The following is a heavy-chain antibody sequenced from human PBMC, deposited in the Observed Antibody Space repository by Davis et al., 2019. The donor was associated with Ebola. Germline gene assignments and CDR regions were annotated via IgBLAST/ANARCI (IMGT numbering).Heavy chain of an antibody. CDR2: IKHSGST. CDR1: AGSISSDY. Sequence: PSETLSLTCTVSAGSISSDYWAWIRQPPGKGLEWIAFIKHSGSTNYNPSLKSRVTIPLDTSKNQFSLKLSSVTAADTAIYYCARDTGWSWGQGTLVTVSS. CDR3: ARDTGWS. V-gene: IGHV4-59*01. J-gene: IGHJ4*02. D-gene: IGHD3-3*01.